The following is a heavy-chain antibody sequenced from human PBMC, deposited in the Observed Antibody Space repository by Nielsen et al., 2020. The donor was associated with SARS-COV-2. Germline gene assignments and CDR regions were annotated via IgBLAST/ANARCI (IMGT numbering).Heavy chain of an antibody. V-gene: IGHV3-11*05. D-gene: IGHD3-16*01. CDR2: ISSTFYI. CDR1: GFIFSDYY. Sequence: GESLKISCAASGFIFSDYYVSWIRQAPGKGLEWISYISSTFYINYADSVRGRFTISRDNEKNTVYLQMNSLGVEDTAVYFCAREGRRLPLDYWGQGTLVTVSS. CDR3: AREGRRLPLDY. J-gene: IGHJ4*02.